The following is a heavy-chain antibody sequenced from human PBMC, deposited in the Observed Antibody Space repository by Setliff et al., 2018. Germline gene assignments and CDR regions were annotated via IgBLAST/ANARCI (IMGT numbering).Heavy chain of an antibody. CDR2: INTNTGNP. CDR3: GRASRFGTIVYRGDYYMDV. Sequence: ASVKVSCKASGYTFTTYAMGWMRQAPGQELEWMGWINTNTGNPSYAHDFTGRFVFSLDTSVSTAYLQINSLEAEDSAVYYCGRASRFGTIVYRGDYYMDVWGKGTTVTVSS. V-gene: IGHV7-4-1*02. D-gene: IGHD3-10*01. CDR1: GYTFTTYA. J-gene: IGHJ6*03.